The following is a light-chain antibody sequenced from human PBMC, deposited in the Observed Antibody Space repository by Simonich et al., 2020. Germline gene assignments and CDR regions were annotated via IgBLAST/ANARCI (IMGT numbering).Light chain of an antibody. CDR2: WAS. CDR1: QSVLYSSNNKNY. Sequence: DIVMTQSPDSLAVSLGERATIHCKYSQSVLYSSNNKNYLAWYQQTPGQPPKLLIYWASTRESGVPDRFSGSGSGTDFTLTISSLQAEDVAVYYCQQYYSTPWTFGQGTKVEIK. V-gene: IGKV4-1*01. J-gene: IGKJ1*01. CDR3: QQYYSTPWT.